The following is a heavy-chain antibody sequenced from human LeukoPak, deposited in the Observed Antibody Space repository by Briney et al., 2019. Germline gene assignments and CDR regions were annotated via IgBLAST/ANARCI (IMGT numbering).Heavy chain of an antibody. CDR3: ARGRVAGLDY. CDR1: GGSFSDYS. J-gene: IGHJ4*02. Sequence: PSETLSLTCAVYGGSFSDYSWSWIRQPPGKGLEWIGEINHSGSTNYNPSLKSRVTISVDTSKNQFSLKLSSVTAADTAVYYCARGRVAGLDYWGQGTLVTVSS. CDR2: INHSGST. V-gene: IGHV4-34*01. D-gene: IGHD6-19*01.